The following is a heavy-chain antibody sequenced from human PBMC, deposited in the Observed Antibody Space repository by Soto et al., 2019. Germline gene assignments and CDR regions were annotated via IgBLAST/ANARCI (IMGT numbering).Heavy chain of an antibody. J-gene: IGHJ6*02. V-gene: IGHV1-69*05. CDR3: GIAAAGTDYYYGMDV. D-gene: IGHD6-13*01. CDR1: GGTFSSYA. Sequence: ASVKVSCKASGGTFSSYAISWVRQAPGQGLEWMGGIIPIFGTANYAQKFQGRVTMTRDTSTSTVYMELSSLRSEDTAVYYCGIAAAGTDYYYGMDVWGQGTTVTVSS. CDR2: IIPIFGTA.